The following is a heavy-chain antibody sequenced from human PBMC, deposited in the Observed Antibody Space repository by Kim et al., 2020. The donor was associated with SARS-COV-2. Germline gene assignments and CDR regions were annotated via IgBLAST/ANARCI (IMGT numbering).Heavy chain of an antibody. J-gene: IGHJ4*02. CDR3: TRLPDY. CDR2: ADSYAT. Sequence: ADSYATAYAESVKGRFTISRDDSKNTAYLQMNSLKTEDTAVYYCTRLPDYWGQGTLVTVSS. V-gene: IGHV3-73*01.